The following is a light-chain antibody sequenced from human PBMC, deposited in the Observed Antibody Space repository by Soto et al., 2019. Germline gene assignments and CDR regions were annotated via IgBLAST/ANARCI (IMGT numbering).Light chain of an antibody. CDR1: QSVSSSY. CDR2: DAS. Sequence: EIVLTQSPATLSLSPGERATLSCRASQSVSSSYLAWYQQKPGQAPRLLMYDASSRATGIPDRFSGSGSGTDFTLTISRLEPEDFAVYYCQQYGSSPLTFGGGTKVDIK. V-gene: IGKV3-20*01. CDR3: QQYGSSPLT. J-gene: IGKJ4*01.